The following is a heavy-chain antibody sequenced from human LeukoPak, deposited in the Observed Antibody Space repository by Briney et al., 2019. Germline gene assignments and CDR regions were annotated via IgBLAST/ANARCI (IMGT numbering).Heavy chain of an antibody. J-gene: IGHJ4*02. CDR1: GFTFGDYA. CDR3: TPWGY. D-gene: IGHD7-27*01. V-gene: IGHV3-49*04. CDR2: IRSKAYGGTT. Sequence: GGSLTLSCTASGFTFGDYAMSWVRQAPGKGLEWVGFIRSKAYGGTTEYAASVKGRFTISRDDSKSIAYLQMNSLKTEDTAVYYCTPWGYWGQGTLVTDSS.